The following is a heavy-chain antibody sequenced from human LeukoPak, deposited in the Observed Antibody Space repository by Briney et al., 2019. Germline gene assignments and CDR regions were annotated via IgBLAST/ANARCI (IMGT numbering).Heavy chain of an antibody. CDR1: GFTFSNYG. Sequence: GGSLRLSCAASGFTFSNYGMHWVRQAPGKGLEWVAVISYDGSNKYYADSVKGRFTISRDNSKNTLYLQMNSLRAEDTAVYYCARPRWKIAAAGTLIPLFDYWGQGTLVTVSS. V-gene: IGHV3-30*03. CDR2: ISYDGSNK. D-gene: IGHD6-13*01. CDR3: ARPRWKIAAAGTLIPLFDY. J-gene: IGHJ4*02.